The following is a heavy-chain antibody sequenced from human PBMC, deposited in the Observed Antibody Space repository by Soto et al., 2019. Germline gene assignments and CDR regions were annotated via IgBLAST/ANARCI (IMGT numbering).Heavy chain of an antibody. CDR1: GYSISGADYF. D-gene: IGHD3-16*02. CDR3: AREPYRPKARNDF. V-gene: IGHV4-30-4*01. CDR2: IFRSETP. Sequence: SEPLSIASSLSGYSISGADYFWHCIRLPPGKGLEWMGYIFRSETPYYDPAVKGLLLISIENSTHHFSLMLTSVTAADSAVYFCAREPYRPKARNDFGGPGTLV. J-gene: IGHJ4*02.